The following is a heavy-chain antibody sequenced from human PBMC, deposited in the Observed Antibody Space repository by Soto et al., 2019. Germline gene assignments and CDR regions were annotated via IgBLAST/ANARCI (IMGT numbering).Heavy chain of an antibody. CDR3: ARGKYSSPRGGLDV. Sequence: PSETLSLTCTVSGGSISSGGYYWSWIRQHPGKGLEWIGYIYYSGSTYYNPSLKSRVTISVDTSKNQFSLKLSSVTAADTAVYYCARGKYSSPRGGLDVWGQGTPVTVSS. CDR1: GGSISSGGYY. J-gene: IGHJ6*02. D-gene: IGHD4-4*01. V-gene: IGHV4-31*03. CDR2: IYYSGST.